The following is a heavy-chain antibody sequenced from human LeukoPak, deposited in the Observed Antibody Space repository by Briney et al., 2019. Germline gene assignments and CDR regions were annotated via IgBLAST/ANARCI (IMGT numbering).Heavy chain of an antibody. CDR1: GFTFSSYS. CDR3: ARAPKYCSSTSCYVNWFDP. D-gene: IGHD2-2*01. Sequence: GGSLRLSCAASGFTFSSYSMNWVRQAPGKGLEWVSSISSSSSYIYYADSVKGRFTISRDNAKNSLYLQMNSLRALDTDVSSCARAPKYCSSTSCYVNWFDPWGQGTLVTVSS. J-gene: IGHJ5*02. CDR2: ISSSSSYI. V-gene: IGHV3-21*01.